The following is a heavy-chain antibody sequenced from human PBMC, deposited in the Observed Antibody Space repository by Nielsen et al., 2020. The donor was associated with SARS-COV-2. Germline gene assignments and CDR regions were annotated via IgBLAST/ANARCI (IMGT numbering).Heavy chain of an antibody. CDR1: GFTFDDYA. CDR3: AKDIEQWLLVDGYRRFDP. D-gene: IGHD6-19*01. V-gene: IGHV3-9*01. CDR2: ISWNSGSI. Sequence: SLKISCAASGFTFDDYAMHWVRQAPGKGLVWVSGISWNSGSIGYADSVKGRFTISRDNAKNSLYLQMNSLRAEDTALYYCAKDIEQWLLVDGYRRFDPWGQGTLVTVSS. J-gene: IGHJ5*02.